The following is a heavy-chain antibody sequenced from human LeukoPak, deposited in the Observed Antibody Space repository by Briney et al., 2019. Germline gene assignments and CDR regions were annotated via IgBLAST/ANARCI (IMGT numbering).Heavy chain of an antibody. J-gene: IGHJ4*02. CDR1: GYTFSIYG. CDR2: ISYNGNT. V-gene: IGHV1-18*01. D-gene: IGHD3-10*01. Sequence: ASVKVSCKASGYTFSIYGISWVRQAPGQGLEWMGWISYNGNTNYAQKFQGRVTMTTDISTSTAYMDLRSLRSDDTAVYYCARDRSITMVRGVITQDQFDYWGQGTLVTVSS. CDR3: ARDRSITMVRGVITQDQFDY.